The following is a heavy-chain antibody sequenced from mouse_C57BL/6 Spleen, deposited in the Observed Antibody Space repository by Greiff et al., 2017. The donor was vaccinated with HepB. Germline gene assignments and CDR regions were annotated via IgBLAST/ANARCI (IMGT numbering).Heavy chain of an antibody. J-gene: IGHJ2*01. CDR1: GYTFTSYW. CDR2: IHPNSGST. V-gene: IGHV1-64*01. D-gene: IGHD1-1*01. Sequence: VQLQQPGAELVKPGASVKLSCKASGYTFTSYWMHWVKQRPGQGLEWIGMIHPNSGSTNYNEKFKSKATLTVDKSSSTAYMQLSSLTSEDSAVYYCARDNFITTVVADYWGQGTTLTVSS. CDR3: ARDNFITTVVADY.